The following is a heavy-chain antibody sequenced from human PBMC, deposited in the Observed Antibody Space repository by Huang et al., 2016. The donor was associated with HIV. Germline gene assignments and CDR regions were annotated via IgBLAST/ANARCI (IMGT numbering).Heavy chain of an antibody. D-gene: IGHD2-2*01. V-gene: IGHV4-34*01. J-gene: IGHJ5*02. CDR1: GDSLSGFF. CDR3: ARGRGTSWSFFDT. Sequence: QVRLDQWGAGLLKPSETLTLTCAVYGDSLSGFFWRWIRQSPGRGLEWIGEITQSGRTNYKPSLKSRVTIASDTSKKQFSLKLKSVTADDTSTYYCARGRGTSWSFFDTWGQGSFVTVSS. CDR2: ITQSGRT.